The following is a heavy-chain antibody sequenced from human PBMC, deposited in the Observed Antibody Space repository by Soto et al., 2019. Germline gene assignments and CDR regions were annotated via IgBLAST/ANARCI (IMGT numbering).Heavy chain of an antibody. CDR1: GYTLTELS. CDR3: ATQRYSSGGLLDY. CDR2: FDPEDGET. Sequence: GAAVKVSCKVSGYTLTELSMHWVLQAPGKGLEWMGGFDPEDGETIYAQKFQGRVTMTEDTSTDTAYMELSSLRSEDTAVYYCATQRYSSGGLLDYWGQGTLVTVSS. D-gene: IGHD6-19*01. V-gene: IGHV1-24*01. J-gene: IGHJ4*02.